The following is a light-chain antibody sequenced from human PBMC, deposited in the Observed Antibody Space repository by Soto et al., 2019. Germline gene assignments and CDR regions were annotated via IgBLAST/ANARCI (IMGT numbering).Light chain of an antibody. Sequence: NFMLTQPHSVSESPGKTVTISCTRSTGGIASHYVHLYQQRPGSSRTTVIYEDSQRPSGVPNRFAGSIDSSSNSASLTISGLKTADEYVYDLQSYDTNDQVIFGGGTKLTVL. V-gene: IGLV6-57*01. J-gene: IGLJ2*01. CDR2: EDS. CDR3: QSYDTNDQVI. CDR1: TGGIASHY.